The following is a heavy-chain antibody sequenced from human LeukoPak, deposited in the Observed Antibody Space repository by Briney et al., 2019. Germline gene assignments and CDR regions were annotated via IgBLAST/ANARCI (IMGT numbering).Heavy chain of an antibody. CDR3: ARDSPEARSTSWGTYYYGMDV. Sequence: SETLSLTCTVSGGSISSGDYYWSWIRQPPGKGLEWIGYIYYSGSTYYNPSLKSRVTISVDTSKNQFSLKLSSVTAADTAVYYCARDSPEARSTSWGTYYYGMDVWGQGTTVTVSS. D-gene: IGHD2-2*01. CDR1: GGSISSGDYY. CDR2: IYYSGST. V-gene: IGHV4-30-4*01. J-gene: IGHJ6*02.